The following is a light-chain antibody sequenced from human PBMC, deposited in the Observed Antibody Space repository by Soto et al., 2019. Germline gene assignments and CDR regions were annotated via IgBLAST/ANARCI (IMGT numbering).Light chain of an antibody. CDR3: LKYNVAFT. J-gene: IGKJ3*01. CDR1: DVISYY. Sequence: IRLTQYQSSLSASVGDRVTITCRSNDVISYYLAWYQQKPGKGPKLLIYDASTLQSGVPPRFSGSGSGTDFTLTISSLQPEDVGTYYCLKYNVAFTFGPGTIVDIK. V-gene: IGKV1-27*01. CDR2: DAS.